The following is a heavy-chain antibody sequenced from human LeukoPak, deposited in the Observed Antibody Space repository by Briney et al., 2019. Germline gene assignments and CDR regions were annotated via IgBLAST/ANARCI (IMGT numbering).Heavy chain of an antibody. CDR1: GFTFSSYD. Sequence: GGSLRLSCAASGFTFSSYDIHWVRQAPGKGLEWVAFIRNDGSNQYYADSVKGRFTISRDNSKNTMYLQMNSLNAEDTAVYYCAKDEVVPGYYYTDVWGRGTTVTISS. J-gene: IGHJ6*03. D-gene: IGHD2-2*01. V-gene: IGHV3-30*02. CDR3: AKDEVVPGYYYTDV. CDR2: IRNDGSNQ.